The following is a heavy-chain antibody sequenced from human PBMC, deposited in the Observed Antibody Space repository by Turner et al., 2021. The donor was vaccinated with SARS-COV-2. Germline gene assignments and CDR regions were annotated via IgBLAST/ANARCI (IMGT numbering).Heavy chain of an antibody. CDR3: ARFTAYDSSGSTFDY. CDR2: IIPFFDTT. D-gene: IGHD3-22*01. CDR1: GGTFSSYA. J-gene: IGHJ4*02. Sequence: QVQLVQSGAAVKKPGSSVKVSCTASGGTFSSYAISWVRQAPGQGLEWMGGIIPFFDTTNYAQKFQGRVTITADESTSTAYMELSSLRSEDTAVYYCARFTAYDSSGSTFDYWGQGTLVTVSS. V-gene: IGHV1-69*01.